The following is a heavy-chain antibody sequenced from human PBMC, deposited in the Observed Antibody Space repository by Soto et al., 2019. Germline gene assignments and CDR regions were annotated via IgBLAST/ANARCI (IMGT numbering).Heavy chain of an antibody. CDR3: ARSLTEGYCTITGCYTRPLYGMDV. D-gene: IGHD2-2*02. CDR2: INPNSGGT. CDR1: GYTFSGYY. Sequence: VKVSCKASGYTFSGYYIHWLRQAPGQGLEWMGWINPNSGGTNYAQKFQGRVTVTRDTPTSTAYMELSRLTSDDTAVYYCARSLTEGYCTITGCYTRPLYGMDVWVQGTTVTVSS. V-gene: IGHV1-2*02. J-gene: IGHJ6*02.